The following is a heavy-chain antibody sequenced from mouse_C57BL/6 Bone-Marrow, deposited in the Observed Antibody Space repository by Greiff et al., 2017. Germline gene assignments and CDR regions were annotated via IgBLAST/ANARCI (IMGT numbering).Heavy chain of an antibody. CDR1: GYTFTSYW. Sequence: QVQLQQPGAELVKPGASVKLSCKASGYTFTSYWMHWVKQRPGQGLEWIGMIHPNSGSTNYNEKFKSKATLTVDKSSSTAYMQLRRLTSEDYAVYFCSGGVHGSPAFAYWGRGTLVTVAA. J-gene: IGHJ3*01. D-gene: IGHD1-1*01. CDR3: SGGVHGSPAFAY. CDR2: IHPNSGST. V-gene: IGHV1-64*01.